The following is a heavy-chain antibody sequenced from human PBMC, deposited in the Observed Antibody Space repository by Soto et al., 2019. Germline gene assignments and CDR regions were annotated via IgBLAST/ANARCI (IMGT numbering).Heavy chain of an antibody. D-gene: IGHD3-3*01. V-gene: IGHV4-34*01. CDR3: ARFGITIFGVVIASTNWFDP. Sequence: SETLSLTCAVYGGSFSGYYWSWIRQPPGKGLEWIGEINHSGSTNYNPSLKSRVTISVDTSKNQFSLKLSSVTAADTAVYYCARFGITIFGVVIASTNWFDPSGQGTLVTVSS. J-gene: IGHJ5*02. CDR1: GGSFSGYY. CDR2: INHSGST.